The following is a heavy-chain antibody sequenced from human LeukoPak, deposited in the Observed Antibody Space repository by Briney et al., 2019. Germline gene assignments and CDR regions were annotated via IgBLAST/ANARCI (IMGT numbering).Heavy chain of an antibody. CDR1: KFTFTNYS. D-gene: IGHD6-13*01. Sequence: GGSLRLSCAASKFTFTNYSMNWVRQAPGKGLEWVSSISSSSTYIYYADSVKGRFTISRDNAKTSLYLQMNSLRAEDTAVYYCARVGRSSSWYGSVDYWGQGTLVTVSS. J-gene: IGHJ4*02. CDR3: ARVGRSSSWYGSVDY. V-gene: IGHV3-21*01. CDR2: ISSSSTYI.